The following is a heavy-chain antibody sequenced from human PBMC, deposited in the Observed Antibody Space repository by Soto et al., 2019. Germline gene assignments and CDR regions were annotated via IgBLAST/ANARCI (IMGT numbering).Heavy chain of an antibody. J-gene: IGHJ4*02. CDR2: VYHSGKT. D-gene: IGHD5-12*01. Sequence: PSETLSLTCGVSGYSMRSGYYWGWIRQPPGEGLEWIGNVYHSGKTYYNPSLKSRVTVSLDSSKTQFSLNLTSVTAADTAMYYCARVVATHFDFWGQGLLVTVSS. V-gene: IGHV4-38-2*01. CDR1: GYSMRSGYY. CDR3: ARVVATHFDF.